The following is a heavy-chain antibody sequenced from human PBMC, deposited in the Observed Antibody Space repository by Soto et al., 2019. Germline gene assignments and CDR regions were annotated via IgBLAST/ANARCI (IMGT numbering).Heavy chain of an antibody. Sequence: QVQLQESGPGLVKPSQTLSITCSVSAGSISSGGYSWTWIRQPPGKGLEWIGYIYHSGGTYSSPSLRSRVTISVDTSKNQFSLKLTSVTAADTAVYYCARDRGGYGVFDYWGQGTLVTVSS. CDR2: IYHSGGT. V-gene: IGHV4-31*03. D-gene: IGHD5-12*01. J-gene: IGHJ4*02. CDR3: ARDRGGYGVFDY. CDR1: AGSISSGGYS.